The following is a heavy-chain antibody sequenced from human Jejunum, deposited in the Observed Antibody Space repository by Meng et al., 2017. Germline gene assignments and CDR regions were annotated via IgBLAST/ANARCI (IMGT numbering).Heavy chain of an antibody. Sequence: GGSLRLSCAASGFTFSNYWMHWVRRRPGEGTVWFSHINNDGSATSFADSAKGRFTISRDKAKNTLYLKMNSLRAEDTAVYYCVTDRYVCSGGSCYSDYFDYWGQGTLVTVSS. CDR2: INNDGSAT. CDR1: GFTFSNYW. CDR3: VTDRYVCSGGSCYSDYFDY. D-gene: IGHD2-15*01. J-gene: IGHJ4*02. V-gene: IGHV3-74*01.